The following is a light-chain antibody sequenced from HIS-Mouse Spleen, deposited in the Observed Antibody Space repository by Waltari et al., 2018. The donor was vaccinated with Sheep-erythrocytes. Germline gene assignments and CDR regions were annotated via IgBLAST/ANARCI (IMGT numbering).Light chain of an antibody. J-gene: IGLJ3*02. Sequence: QSALTQPASVSGSPGQSITISCTGTSSDVGSYNLVSWYQQHPGQAPKLRIYEGSKRPSGVCNRFSDSKSGNTASLTISGLQAEDEADYYCCSYAGSSTWVFGGGTKLTVL. CDR2: EGS. CDR1: SSDVGSYNL. V-gene: IGLV2-23*01. CDR3: CSYAGSSTWV.